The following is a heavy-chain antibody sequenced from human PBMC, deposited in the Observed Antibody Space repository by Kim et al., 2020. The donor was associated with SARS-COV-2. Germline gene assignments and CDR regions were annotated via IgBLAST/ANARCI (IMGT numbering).Heavy chain of an antibody. Sequence: YYGDSVKGRLPISRDNSENTLYLQMRSLGSDDTSVYYCAKDERRLGSYWGQETLVTFSS. V-gene: IGHV3-23*01. CDR3: AKDERRLGSY. D-gene: IGHD6-19*01. J-gene: IGHJ4*02.